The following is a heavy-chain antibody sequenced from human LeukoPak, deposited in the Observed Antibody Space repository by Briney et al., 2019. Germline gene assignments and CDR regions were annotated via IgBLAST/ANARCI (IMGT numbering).Heavy chain of an antibody. CDR3: AKENSWKYPDY. CDR2: ITGSGGYT. D-gene: IGHD1-26*01. J-gene: IGHJ4*02. Sequence: GGSLRLSCSASGFTSANYAVSWVRQAPGKGLEWVSAITGSGGYTYYADSVKGRFTISRDDSKNTLYLQMNSLRAEDTAVYYCAKENSWKYPDYWGQGTLVTVSS. V-gene: IGHV3-23*01. CDR1: GFTSANYA.